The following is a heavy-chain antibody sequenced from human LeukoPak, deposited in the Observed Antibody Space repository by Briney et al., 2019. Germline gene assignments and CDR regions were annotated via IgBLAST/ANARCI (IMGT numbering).Heavy chain of an antibody. Sequence: GGSLRLSCAASGFTFSSYAMHWVRQAPGKGLEYVSVISSNGGSTYYANSVKGRFSISRDNSKNTLYLQMGSLRAEDMAVYYCARGLGRTHGSDYWGQGTLVTVSS. CDR3: ARGLGRTHGSDY. J-gene: IGHJ4*02. CDR2: ISSNGGST. CDR1: GFTFSSYA. V-gene: IGHV3-64*01. D-gene: IGHD1-1*01.